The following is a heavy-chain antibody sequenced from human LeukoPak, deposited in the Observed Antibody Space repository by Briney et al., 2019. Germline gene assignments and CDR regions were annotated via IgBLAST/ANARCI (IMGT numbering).Heavy chain of an antibody. CDR2: IYYSGST. J-gene: IGHJ4*02. CDR1: GGSISSYY. CDR3: ARVDTVPKGSYYFDY. Sequence: SETLSLTCTVSGGSISSYYWSWIRQPPGKGLEGIGYIYYSGSTNYNPSLKSRVTISVDTSKNQFSLKLSSVTAADTAVYYCARVDTVPKGSYYFDYWGQGTLVTVSS. V-gene: IGHV4-59*01. D-gene: IGHD4-17*01.